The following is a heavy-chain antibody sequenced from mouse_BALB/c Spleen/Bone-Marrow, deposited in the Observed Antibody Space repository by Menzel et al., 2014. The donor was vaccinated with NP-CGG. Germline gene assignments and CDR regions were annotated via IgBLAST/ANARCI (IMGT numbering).Heavy chain of an antibody. Sequence: EVQLVESGGGLVQPGGSLKLSCAASGFDFSKKWMSWVRQAPGKGLEWIGEIIPGRSPINYPPSLKDKFIIARDNAKNTLYLQMNKVRSEDTALYYCARRGYYGFFAYWGQGTILTVSS. V-gene: IGHV4-1*02. CDR2: IIPGRSPI. CDR1: GFDFSKKW. D-gene: IGHD2-3*01. CDR3: ARRGYYGFFAY. J-gene: IGHJ2*01.